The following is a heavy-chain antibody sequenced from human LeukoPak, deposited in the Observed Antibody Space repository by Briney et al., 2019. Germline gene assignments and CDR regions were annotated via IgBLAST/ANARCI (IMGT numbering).Heavy chain of an antibody. D-gene: IGHD6-19*01. CDR3: ATIAVATFDY. CDR2: IYTGDSDT. V-gene: IGHV5-51*01. CDR1: GYSFTSYW. J-gene: IGHJ4*02. Sequence: GESLKISCKGSGYSFTSYWIGWVRPIPGKGLEWMGIIYTGDSDTRYSPSFQGHVTISADKSISTAYLQWSSLKASDTAMYYCATIAVATFDYWGQGTLVTVSS.